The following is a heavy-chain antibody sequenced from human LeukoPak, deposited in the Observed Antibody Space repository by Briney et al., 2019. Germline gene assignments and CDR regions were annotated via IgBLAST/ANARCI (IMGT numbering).Heavy chain of an antibody. CDR2: ILDSGST. D-gene: IGHD3-16*01. CDR3: AREPVASLRHGGFDY. Sequence: SETLSLTCTVSGGSISSSRYCWGWLRPPPGRGLEWIGNILDSGSTYYNPSLKTRITISVDTSKNQFSLRLSSVTAADTAAYSCAREPVASLRHGGFDYWGQGALVTVSS. J-gene: IGHJ4*02. V-gene: IGHV4-39*07. CDR1: GGSISSSRYC.